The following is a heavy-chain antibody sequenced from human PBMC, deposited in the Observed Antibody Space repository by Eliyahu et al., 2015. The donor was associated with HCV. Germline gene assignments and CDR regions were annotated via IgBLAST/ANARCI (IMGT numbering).Heavy chain of an antibody. J-gene: IGHJ5*01. CDR2: IKTNTVGGTT. Sequence: EVQLVESGGGLVKPGGSLRLSXAASGFXFSSAYRSWVRQAPGKGLEWVGRIKTNTVGGTTDYAAPVKDRFTISRDDSKDTLYLQMNSLKTEDTAVYYCSTGPRYQRFQPTYFDPWGQGTLVTVAS. D-gene: IGHD2-2*01. CDR3: STGPRYQRFQPTYFDP. V-gene: IGHV3-15*01. CDR1: GFXFSSAY.